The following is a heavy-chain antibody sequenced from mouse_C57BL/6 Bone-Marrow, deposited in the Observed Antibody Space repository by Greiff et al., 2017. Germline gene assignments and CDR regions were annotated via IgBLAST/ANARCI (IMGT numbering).Heavy chain of an antibody. CDR2: IDPNSGGT. V-gene: IGHV1-72*01. Sequence: VQLQQPGAELVKPGASVMLSCKASGYTFTSYWMHWVKQRPGRGLEWIGRIDPNSGGTKYNEKFKSKATLTVDKPSSTAYVQLSSLTSEDAAVYYYANGSGCYWYFAVWGRGSTVTVSS. J-gene: IGHJ1*03. D-gene: IGHD1-1*02. CDR1: GYTFTSYW. CDR3: ANGSGCYWYFAV.